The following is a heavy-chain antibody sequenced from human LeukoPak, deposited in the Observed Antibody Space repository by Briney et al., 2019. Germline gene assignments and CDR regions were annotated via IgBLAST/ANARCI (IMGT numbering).Heavy chain of an antibody. D-gene: IGHD1-1*01. V-gene: IGHV1-46*01. CDR3: ARGAWRYGDY. CDR2: INPNGGST. Sequence: ASVKVSCKASGYTCTSQYMHWVRQAPGQGLEWMGIINPNGGSTRYAQKFQGRVTVTRDTSTSTVYMELSSLRSEDTAVYYCARGAWRYGDYWGQGTLVTVSS. J-gene: IGHJ4*02. CDR1: GYTCTSQY.